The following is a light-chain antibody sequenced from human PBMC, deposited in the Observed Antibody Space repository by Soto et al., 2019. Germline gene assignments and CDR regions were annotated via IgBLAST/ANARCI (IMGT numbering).Light chain of an antibody. CDR2: AES. J-gene: IGKJ1*01. Sequence: DIQMTQSPSSLSASVGDRVTITCRASQSISSYLHWYQQKPGKAPKLLIYAESSLQSGFTSRISGSGSGTDVTLTMSSLQPEDFATYYCHQSYSNPRTFGQGTKVEIK. V-gene: IGKV1-39*01. CDR3: HQSYSNPRT. CDR1: QSISSY.